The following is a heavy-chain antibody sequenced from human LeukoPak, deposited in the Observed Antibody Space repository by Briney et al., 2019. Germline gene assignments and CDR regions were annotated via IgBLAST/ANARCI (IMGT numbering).Heavy chain of an antibody. CDR2: ISGSGGST. CDR3: AKDQYQLLYYYYGMDV. CDR1: GFTFSSYA. Sequence: TGGSLRLSCAASGFTFSSYAMSWVRQAPGKGLEWVSAISGSGGSTYYADSVKGRFTISRDNSKNTLYLHMNSLRAKDTAVYYCAKDQYQLLYYYYGMDVWGQGTTVTVSS. J-gene: IGHJ6*02. D-gene: IGHD2-2*02. V-gene: IGHV3-23*01.